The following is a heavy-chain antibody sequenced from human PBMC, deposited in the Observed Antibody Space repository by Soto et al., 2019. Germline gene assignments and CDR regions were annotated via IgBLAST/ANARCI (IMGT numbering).Heavy chain of an antibody. J-gene: IGHJ5*02. V-gene: IGHV1-69*13. CDR3: ARLTYYYDSSGYYYRYNWFDP. CDR1: GGTFISYA. Sequence: GASVRVSCRAAGGTFISYAISWLRQAHGQGLEWMGGIIPIFGTANYAQKFQGRVTITADESTSTAYMELSSLRSEDTAVYYCARLTYYYDSSGYYYRYNWFDPWGQGTLVTVSS. D-gene: IGHD3-22*01. CDR2: IIPIFGTA.